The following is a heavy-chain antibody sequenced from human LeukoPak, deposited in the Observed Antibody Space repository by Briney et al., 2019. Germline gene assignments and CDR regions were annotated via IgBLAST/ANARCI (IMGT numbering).Heavy chain of an antibody. CDR2: IYYSGST. CDR3: ATSGWYLLPGVY. J-gene: IGHJ4*02. D-gene: IGHD6-19*01. V-gene: IGHV4-39*01. CDR1: GGSISSSSYY. Sequence: PSETLSLTCTVSGGSISSSSYYWGWIRQPPGKGLEWIGSIYYSGSTYYNSSLESRVTISVDTSKNQFSLKLSSVTAADTAVYYCATSGWYLLPGVYWGQGTLVTVSS.